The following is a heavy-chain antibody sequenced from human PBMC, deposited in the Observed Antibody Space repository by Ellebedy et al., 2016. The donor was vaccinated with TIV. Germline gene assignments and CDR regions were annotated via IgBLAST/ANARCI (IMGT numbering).Heavy chain of an antibody. Sequence: GGSLRLSCAASGFTFSPYAMNWVRQAPGKGLEWVANINQDATKTFYVDSVEGRFTISRDNAKNSLFLQMNSLGVEDTAVYYCATDGSYGDYLSPAHASVMWGQGTLVSVSS. CDR3: ATDGSYGDYLSPAHASVM. CDR2: INQDATKT. CDR1: GFTFSPYA. J-gene: IGHJ3*02. V-gene: IGHV3-7*01. D-gene: IGHD4-17*01.